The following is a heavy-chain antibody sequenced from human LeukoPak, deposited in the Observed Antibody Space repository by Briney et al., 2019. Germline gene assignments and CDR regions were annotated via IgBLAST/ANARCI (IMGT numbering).Heavy chain of an antibody. D-gene: IGHD6-13*01. CDR3: ARDNTSSRNDAFDI. CDR1: GGSISSYY. Sequence: SETLSLTCTVSGGSISSYYWSWIRQPPGKGLEWIGYIYYSGSTNCNPSLKSRVTISVDTSKNQFSLKLSSVTAADTAVYYCARDNTSSRNDAFDIWGQGTMVTVSS. V-gene: IGHV4-59*01. CDR2: IYYSGST. J-gene: IGHJ3*02.